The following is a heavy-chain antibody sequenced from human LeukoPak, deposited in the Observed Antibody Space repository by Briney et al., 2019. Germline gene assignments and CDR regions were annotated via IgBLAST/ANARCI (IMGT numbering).Heavy chain of an antibody. CDR3: ARAFAAAAGTGAFDI. Sequence: PGGSLRLSCAASGFTFSSYSMNWVRQAPGKGLEWVSYISSSSSTIYYADSVKARFTISRDNAKNSLYLQMNSLRAEDTAVYYCARAFAAAAGTGAFDIWGQGTMVTVSS. CDR2: ISSSSSTI. D-gene: IGHD6-13*01. CDR1: GFTFSSYS. V-gene: IGHV3-48*01. J-gene: IGHJ3*02.